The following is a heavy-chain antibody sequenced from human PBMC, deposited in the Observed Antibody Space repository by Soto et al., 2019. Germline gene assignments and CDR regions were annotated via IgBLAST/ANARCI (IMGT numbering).Heavy chain of an antibody. J-gene: IGHJ6*02. CDR3: AGHHPPPYYYGMDV. CDR1: GGTFSSYA. V-gene: IGHV1-69*14. Sequence: QVQLVQSGAEVKKPGSSVKVSCKASGGTFSSYAISWVRQAPGQGLEWMGGIIPIFGTANYAQKFQGRVTITAAKPTSTAYMELSSLRSEDTAVYYCAGHHPPPYYYGMDVGGQGTTVTVSS. CDR2: IIPIFGTA.